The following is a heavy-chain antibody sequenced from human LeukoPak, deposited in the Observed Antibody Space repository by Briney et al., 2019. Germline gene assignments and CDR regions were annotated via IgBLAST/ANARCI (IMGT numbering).Heavy chain of an antibody. Sequence: PGGSLRLSYAASGFTFSGSAMTWVRQAPGKGLQWVSTITGSDDKTYYADSVKGRFTISRDFSKNMVHLHMNSLRVEDTAIYYCAKGPQLYSGYHPDYWGQGTLVTVSS. J-gene: IGHJ4*02. D-gene: IGHD5-12*01. V-gene: IGHV3-23*01. CDR3: AKGPQLYSGYHPDY. CDR2: ITGSDDKT. CDR1: GFTFSGSA.